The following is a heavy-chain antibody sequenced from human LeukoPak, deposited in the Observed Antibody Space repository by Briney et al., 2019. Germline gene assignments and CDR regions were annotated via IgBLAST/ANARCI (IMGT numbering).Heavy chain of an antibody. J-gene: IGHJ5*02. CDR2: VYRSDSDNT. V-gene: IGHV4-59*08. D-gene: IGHD2-21*02. CDR1: GASVSNYY. Sequence: SETLSLTCIVSGASVSNYYWTWIRQPPGKGLEWIGYVYRSDSDNTNYSPSLKSRVTISVDTSKNQFSLKLSSVTAADTAVYYCARTAYCGGDCYPYNWFDPWGQGTLVTVSS. CDR3: ARTAYCGGDCYPYNWFDP.